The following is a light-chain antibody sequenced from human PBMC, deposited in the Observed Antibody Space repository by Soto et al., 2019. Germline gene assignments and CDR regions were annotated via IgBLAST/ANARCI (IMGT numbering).Light chain of an antibody. CDR3: QHYGSSWT. CDR1: QTVSSS. CDR2: EAS. V-gene: IGKV3-11*01. Sequence: EIVLTQSAATLSLSPGERATLSCRASQTVSSSLAWYQQKPGQAPRLLIYEASNRATGIPARFSGSGSGADFTLTISSLEPEDFAVYYCQHYGSSWTFGQGTKVDIK. J-gene: IGKJ1*01.